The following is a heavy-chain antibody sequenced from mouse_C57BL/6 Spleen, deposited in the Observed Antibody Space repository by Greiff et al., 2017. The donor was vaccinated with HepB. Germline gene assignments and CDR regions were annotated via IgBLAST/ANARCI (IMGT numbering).Heavy chain of an antibody. J-gene: IGHJ1*03. CDR3: ARVYYYGSSYGYFDV. Sequence: QVQLQQPGAELVMPGASVKLSCKASGYTFTSYWMHWVKQRPGQGLEWIGEIDPSDSYTNYNQKFKGKSTLTVDKSSSTAYMQLSSLTSEDSAVYYCARVYYYGSSYGYFDVWGTGTTVTVSS. D-gene: IGHD1-1*01. CDR2: IDPSDSYT. V-gene: IGHV1-69*01. CDR1: GYTFTSYW.